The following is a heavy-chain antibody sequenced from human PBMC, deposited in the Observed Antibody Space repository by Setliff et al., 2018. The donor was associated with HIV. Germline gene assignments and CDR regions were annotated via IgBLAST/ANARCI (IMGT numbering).Heavy chain of an antibody. J-gene: IGHJ6*02. D-gene: IGHD1-26*01. CDR2: IFPGDSDT. CDR3: ARGYSGYVGFTSMDV. V-gene: IGHV5-51*01. Sequence: GESLKISCQGSGYSFTRYWIGWVRQMPGKGLEWMGIIFPGDSDTRFSPSFKGQVSLSVDKSATTAYLHWSSLKASDTAVYYCARGYSGYVGFTSMDVWGQGTTVTVSS. CDR1: GYSFTRYW.